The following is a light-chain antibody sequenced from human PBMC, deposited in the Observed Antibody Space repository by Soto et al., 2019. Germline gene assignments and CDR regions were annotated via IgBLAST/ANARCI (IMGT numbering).Light chain of an antibody. CDR1: TSDVGRHNL. CDR3: CSYGGSKAV. CDR2: EVS. Sequence: QSALTQPASVSGSPGQSITISCTGTTSDVGRHNLVSWYQHHPGQAPKLMIYEVSKRPLGVSTRFSASKSGTTAPLTNSGLQAEDEADYYCCSYGGSKAVFGGGTQLTVL. J-gene: IGLJ7*01. V-gene: IGLV2-23*02.